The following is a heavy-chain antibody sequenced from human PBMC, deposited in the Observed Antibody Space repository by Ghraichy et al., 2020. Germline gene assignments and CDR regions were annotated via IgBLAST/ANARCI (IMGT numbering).Heavy chain of an antibody. CDR3: ARRVDYDFWSGNYHDY. Sequence: SETLSLTCTVSGDSISSRSYYWGWIRQPPGKGLEWIGNIYYSGNTYYNPSLKSRVTISVDTSKNQFSLKLSSVTAADTAVYYCARRVDYDFWSGNYHDYWGQEPWSPSPQ. V-gene: IGHV4-39*01. CDR1: GDSISSRSYY. CDR2: IYYSGNT. D-gene: IGHD3-3*01. J-gene: IGHJ4*01.